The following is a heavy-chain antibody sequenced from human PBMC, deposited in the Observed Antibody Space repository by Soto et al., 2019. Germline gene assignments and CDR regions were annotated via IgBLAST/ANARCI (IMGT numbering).Heavy chain of an antibody. D-gene: IGHD6-13*01. J-gene: IGHJ5*02. Sequence: EVQLLESGGGLVQPGGSLRLSCAASGFTFSSYAMSWVRQAPGKGLEWVSAITGSYGTYYADSVKGRSTISRDNSKNTVYLQLNSLTAEDTAIYYCAKEMAAGGKGWFDPWGQGTLVTVSS. V-gene: IGHV3-23*01. CDR3: AKEMAAGGKGWFDP. CDR2: ITGSYGT. CDR1: GFTFSSYA.